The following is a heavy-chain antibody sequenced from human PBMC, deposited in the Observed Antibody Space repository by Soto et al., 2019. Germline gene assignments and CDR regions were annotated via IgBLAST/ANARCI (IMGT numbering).Heavy chain of an antibody. D-gene: IGHD3-3*01. CDR2: ISGSGGST. CDR1: GFTFSSYA. V-gene: IGHV3-23*01. J-gene: IGHJ6*02. Sequence: GGSLRLSCAASGFTFSSYAMSWVRQAPGKGLEWVSAISGSGGSTYYVDSVKGRFTISRDNSKNTLYLQMNSLRAEDTAVYYCAKTDYDFWSGHIYYYYGMDVWGQGTTVTVSS. CDR3: AKTDYDFWSGHIYYYYGMDV.